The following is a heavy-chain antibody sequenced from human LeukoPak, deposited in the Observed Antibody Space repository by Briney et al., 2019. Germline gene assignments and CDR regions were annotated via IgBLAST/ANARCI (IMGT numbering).Heavy chain of an antibody. CDR2: IKQDGSEK. CDR1: AFTFSSSW. CDR3: ARVEHDFGYAFDI. V-gene: IGHV3-7*01. Sequence: GGSLRLSCAASAFTFSSSWMSWVRQAPGKGLEWVANIKQDGSEKYYVDSVKGRFTISRDNAKNSLYLQMNSLRAGDTAVYYCARVEHDFGYAFDIWGQGTMVTVSS. J-gene: IGHJ3*02. D-gene: IGHD3-3*01.